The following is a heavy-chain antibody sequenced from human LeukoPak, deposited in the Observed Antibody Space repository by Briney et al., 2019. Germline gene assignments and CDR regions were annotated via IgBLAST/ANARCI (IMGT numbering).Heavy chain of an antibody. D-gene: IGHD4-11*01. Sequence: GGSLRLSCAASGFTVSTTYMSWVRQAPGKGLEWVAVMWSDGTNKYYADSVKGRFTISRDNSKNTLYLQMNSLRAEDTALYFCAREGLTTTPNNAFDIWGQGTMVTVSS. J-gene: IGHJ3*02. V-gene: IGHV3-33*08. CDR2: MWSDGTNK. CDR1: GFTVSTTY. CDR3: AREGLTTTPNNAFDI.